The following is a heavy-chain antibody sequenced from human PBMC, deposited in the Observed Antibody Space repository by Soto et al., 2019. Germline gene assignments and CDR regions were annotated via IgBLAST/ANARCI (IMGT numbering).Heavy chain of an antibody. CDR1: GGSISSGDYY. J-gene: IGHJ5*02. Sequence: QVQLQESGPGLVKPSQTLSLTCTVSGGSISSGDYYWSWIRQHPGKGLEWIGYIYYSGSTYYNPSLKSRVTISVDPAKNQFALKLSSVTAADTAVYYCARWWSGSRQGVDPWGQGTLVTVSS. CDR2: IYYSGST. D-gene: IGHD3-3*01. CDR3: ARWWSGSRQGVDP. V-gene: IGHV4-31*03.